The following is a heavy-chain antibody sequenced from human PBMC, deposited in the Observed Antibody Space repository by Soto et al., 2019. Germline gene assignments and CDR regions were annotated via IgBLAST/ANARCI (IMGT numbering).Heavy chain of an antibody. V-gene: IGHV1-3*01. J-gene: IGHJ4*02. Sequence: GASVKVSCKASGYTFTSYAMHWVRQAPGQRLEWMGWINAGNGNTKYSQKFQGRVTITRDTSASTAYMELSSLKSEDTAVYYCARERSVGNDISGVGYWGQGTLVTVSS. CDR1: GYTFTSYA. D-gene: IGHD3-22*01. CDR3: ARERSVGNDISGVGY. CDR2: INAGNGNT.